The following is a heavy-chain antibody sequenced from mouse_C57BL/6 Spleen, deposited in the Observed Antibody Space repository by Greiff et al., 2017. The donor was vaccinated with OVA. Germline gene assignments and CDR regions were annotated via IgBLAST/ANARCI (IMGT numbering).Heavy chain of an antibody. D-gene: IGHD1-1*01. CDR2: ISSGGDYI. Sequence: EVKLVESGEGLVKPGGSLKLSCAASGFTFSSYAMSWVRQTPEKRLEWVAYISSGGDYIYYADTVKGRFTISRDNARNTLYLQMSSLKSEDTAMYYCTRGGYYGSSAGYFDYWGQGTTLTVSS. V-gene: IGHV5-9-1*02. CDR1: GFTFSSYA. CDR3: TRGGYYGSSAGYFDY. J-gene: IGHJ2*01.